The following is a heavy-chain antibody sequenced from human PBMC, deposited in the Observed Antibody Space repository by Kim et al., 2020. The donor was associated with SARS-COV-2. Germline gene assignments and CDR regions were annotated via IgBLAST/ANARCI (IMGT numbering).Heavy chain of an antibody. Sequence: RVTISVDTSKNQFSLKLSSVTAADTAVYYCARGRRITMVRGVIINVGMDVWGQGTTVTVSS. CDR3: ARGRRITMVRGVIINVGMDV. V-gene: IGHV4-34*01. D-gene: IGHD3-10*01. J-gene: IGHJ6*02.